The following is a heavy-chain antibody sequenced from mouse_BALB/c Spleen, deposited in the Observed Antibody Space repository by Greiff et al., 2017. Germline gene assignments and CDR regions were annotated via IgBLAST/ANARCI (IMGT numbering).Heavy chain of an antibody. CDR1: GYTFTSYW. D-gene: IGHD1-1*01. J-gene: IGHJ2*01. CDR3: TREGCYGSSYFDY. CDR2: IYPSDSYT. V-gene: IGHV1-69*02. Sequence: QVQLQQPGAELVRPGASVKLSCKASGYTFTSYWINWVKQRPGQGLEWIGNIYPSDSYTNYNQKFKDKATLTVDKSSSTAYMQLSSPTSEDSAVYYCTREGCYGSSYFDYWGQGTTLTVSS.